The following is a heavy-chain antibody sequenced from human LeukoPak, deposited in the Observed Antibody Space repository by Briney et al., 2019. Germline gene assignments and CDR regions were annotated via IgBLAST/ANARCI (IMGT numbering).Heavy chain of an antibody. CDR3: AKDQTGISYDAFDV. Sequence: GGSLRLSCEASGFTFSTYGMYWVRQAPGKGLEWVALVHYDGTNKKYADSVRGRFTISRDNSKNTVFLQMNSLRVEDTAFYYCAKDQTGISYDAFDVWGQGTMVTVSS. CDR1: GFTFSTYG. V-gene: IGHV3-30*02. CDR2: VHYDGTNK. J-gene: IGHJ3*01.